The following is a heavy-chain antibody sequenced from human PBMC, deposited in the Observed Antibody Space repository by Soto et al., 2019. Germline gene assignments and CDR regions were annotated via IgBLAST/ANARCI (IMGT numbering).Heavy chain of an antibody. CDR2: IIPILGIA. CDR3: ARDSTFCTNGVCPSDY. J-gene: IGHJ4*02. CDR1: GGTFSSYT. V-gene: IGHV1-69*04. Sequence: SVKVSCKASGGTFSSYTISWVRQAPGQGLEWMGRIIPILGIANYAQKFQGRVTITADKSTSTAYMELSSLRSEDTAVYYCARDSTFCTNGVCPSDYWGQGTLVTVSS. D-gene: IGHD2-8*01.